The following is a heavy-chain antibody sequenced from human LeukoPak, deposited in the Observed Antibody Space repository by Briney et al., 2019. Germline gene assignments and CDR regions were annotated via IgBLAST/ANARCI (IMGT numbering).Heavy chain of an antibody. V-gene: IGHV5-51*01. CDR2: IYPGDSDT. D-gene: IGHD2-21*02. CDR1: GYSFTSYW. J-gene: IGHJ2*01. Sequence: GESLKISCKGSGYSFTSYWIGWVRQMPGKGLEWMGIIYPGDSDTRYSPSFQGQVTISADKSISTAYLQWSSLKASDTAMYYCARPHSEYCGGDCWYWYFDLWGRGTLVTVSS. CDR3: ARPHSEYCGGDCWYWYFDL.